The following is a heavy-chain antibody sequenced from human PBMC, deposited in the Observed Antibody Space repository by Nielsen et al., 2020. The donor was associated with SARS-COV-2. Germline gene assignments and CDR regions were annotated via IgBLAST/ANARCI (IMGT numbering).Heavy chain of an antibody. V-gene: IGHV3-7*01. J-gene: IGHJ4*02. Sequence: GESLKISCAASGFNFNSYWLSWVRQAPGEGLEWVANIKQDGSEKYYVDSVKGRFTISRDKAKNSLYLQMNSLRAEDTAVYYCARVYSSGWYWGQGTLVTVSS. CDR1: GFNFNSYW. CDR3: ARVYSSGWY. CDR2: IKQDGSEK. D-gene: IGHD6-19*01.